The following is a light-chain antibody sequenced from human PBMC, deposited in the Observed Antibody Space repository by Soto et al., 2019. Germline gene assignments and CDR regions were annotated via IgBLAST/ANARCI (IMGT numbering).Light chain of an antibody. V-gene: IGKV3-20*01. Sequence: EIVLTQSPGTLSLSPGERTTLSCRASQSVSSNFLDWYQQKPGQAPRLLIYGASSRATGIPDRFSGSGSGTDFTLTISRLEPEDFAVYYCQQYYNTPPTFGGGTKVEIK. CDR1: QSVSSNF. J-gene: IGKJ4*01. CDR3: QQYYNTPPT. CDR2: GAS.